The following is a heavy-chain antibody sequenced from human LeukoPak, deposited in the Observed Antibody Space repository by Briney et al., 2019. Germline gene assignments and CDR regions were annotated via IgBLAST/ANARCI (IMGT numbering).Heavy chain of an antibody. V-gene: IGHV4-59*12. D-gene: IGHD3-3*01. CDR3: ARTYDFWSGGSDNWFDP. CDR1: GGSISSYY. J-gene: IGHJ5*02. CDR2: IYYSGST. Sequence: SETLSLTCTVSGGSISSYYWSWIRQPPGKGLEWIGYIYYSGSTNYNPSLKSRVTISADTSKNQFSLKLSSVTAADTAVYYCARTYDFWSGGSDNWFDPWGQGTLVTVSS.